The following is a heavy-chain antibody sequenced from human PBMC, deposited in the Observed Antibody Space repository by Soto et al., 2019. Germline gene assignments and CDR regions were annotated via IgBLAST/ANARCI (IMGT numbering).Heavy chain of an antibody. CDR1: GYTFTGYY. CDR2: INPNSGGT. Sequence: QVQLVQSGAEVKKPGASVKVSCKASGYTFTGYYMHWVRQAPGQGLEWMGWINPNSGGTNYAQKLQGRVTMTRETSISTAYMELSRLRSDDTAVYYCARGIAAAAARGMDVWGQGTTVTVSS. CDR3: ARGIAAAAARGMDV. D-gene: IGHD6-13*01. V-gene: IGHV1-2*02. J-gene: IGHJ6*02.